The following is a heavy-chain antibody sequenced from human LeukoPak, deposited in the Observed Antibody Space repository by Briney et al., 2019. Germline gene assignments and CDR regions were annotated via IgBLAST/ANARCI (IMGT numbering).Heavy chain of an antibody. Sequence: PSETLSLTCAVYGGSFSGYYWSWIRQPPGKGLEWIGEINHSGSTNYNPSLKSRVTISVDTSKNQFSLKLSSVTAADTAVYYCARMGPQYYYGSAGFDPWGQGTLVTVSS. CDR2: INHSGST. CDR3: ARMGPQYYYGSAGFDP. D-gene: IGHD3-10*01. V-gene: IGHV4-34*01. CDR1: GGSFSGYY. J-gene: IGHJ5*02.